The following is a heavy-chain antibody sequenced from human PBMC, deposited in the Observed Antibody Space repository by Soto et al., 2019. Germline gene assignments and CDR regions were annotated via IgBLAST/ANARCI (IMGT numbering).Heavy chain of an antibody. Sequence: PGGSLRLSCGSSGFNFANYAMGWVRQAPGKGLEWVSGISSTGRRTYYADSVRGRFSISRDNSKNTVDLQINSLRPEDTAVYYCAKVANVGVVVEYFDHWGQGSLVTVSS. D-gene: IGHD3-3*01. CDR2: ISSTGRRT. CDR1: GFNFANYA. CDR3: AKVANVGVVVEYFDH. J-gene: IGHJ4*02. V-gene: IGHV3-23*01.